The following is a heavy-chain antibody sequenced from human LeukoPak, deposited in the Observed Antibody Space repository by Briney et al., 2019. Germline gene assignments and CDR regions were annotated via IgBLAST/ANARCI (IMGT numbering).Heavy chain of an antibody. CDR3: ARGPHCSSTSCYAKNWYFDL. D-gene: IGHD2-2*01. J-gene: IGHJ2*01. Sequence: SETLSLTCAVYGGSFSGYYWSWIRQPPGKGLERIGEINHSGSTNYNPSLKSRVTISVDTSKNQFSLKLSSVTAADTAVYYCARGPHCSSTSCYAKNWYFDLWGRGTLVTVSS. CDR1: GGSFSGYY. V-gene: IGHV4-34*01. CDR2: INHSGST.